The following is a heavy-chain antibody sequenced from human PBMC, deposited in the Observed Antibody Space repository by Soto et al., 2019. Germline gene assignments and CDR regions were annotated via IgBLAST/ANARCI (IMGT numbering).Heavy chain of an antibody. Sequence: GGSLRLSCAASGFTFSNAWMNWVRQAPGKGLEWVGRIKSKTDGGTTDYAAPVKGRFNISRDDSKNTLYLQMNSLKTEDTAVYYCNKENSGWYFFPEYYYGMDVWGQGTTVTVSS. D-gene: IGHD6-19*01. CDR3: NKENSGWYFFPEYYYGMDV. CDR1: GFTFSNAW. J-gene: IGHJ6*02. CDR2: IKSKTDGGTT. V-gene: IGHV3-15*07.